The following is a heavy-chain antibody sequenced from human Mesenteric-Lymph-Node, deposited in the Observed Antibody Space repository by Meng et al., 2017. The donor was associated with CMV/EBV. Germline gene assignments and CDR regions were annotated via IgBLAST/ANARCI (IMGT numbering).Heavy chain of an antibody. D-gene: IGHD1-14*01. CDR2: SRIKADNYIT. CDR3: VRGHNSFDY. V-gene: IGHV3-72*01. Sequence: GESLKISCVASGFIFSNYGMHWVRQVPGKGLEWVGRSRIKADNYITQYAASVKGRFTISRDDSQNSLYLQMNSLRIEDTAVYYCVRGHNSFDYWGQGVLVTVSS. CDR1: GFIFSNYG. J-gene: IGHJ4*02.